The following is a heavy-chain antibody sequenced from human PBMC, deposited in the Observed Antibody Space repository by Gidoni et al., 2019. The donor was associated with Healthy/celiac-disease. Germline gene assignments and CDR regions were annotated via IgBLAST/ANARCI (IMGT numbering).Heavy chain of an antibody. CDR1: GFTVSSHY. D-gene: IGHD3-22*01. J-gene: IGHJ3*01. Sequence: EVQLVETGGGLIQPGGSLRLPCPAPGFTVSSHYMSWVRQAPGKGLVWVSGIYSGGSTYYADSVKGGFTISRDNSKNTLYLQMNSLRAEDTAVYYCARDSSVLWLSNWGQGTMVTVSS. V-gene: IGHV3-53*02. CDR3: ARDSSVLWLSN. CDR2: IYSGGST.